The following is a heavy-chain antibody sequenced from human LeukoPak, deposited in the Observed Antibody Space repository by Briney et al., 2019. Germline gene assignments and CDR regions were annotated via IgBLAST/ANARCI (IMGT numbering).Heavy chain of an antibody. V-gene: IGHV3-30*04. CDR2: ISRDGTQQ. CDR1: GFTFNNYA. Sequence: PGGSLRLSCAASGFTFNNYAMHWVRQAPGEGLEWVAVISRDGTQQYYADSVKGRFTISRDNAKNTLYLQMNSLRAEDLAVYYCARESTAVGDYYFDYWGQGILVAVSS. D-gene: IGHD3-16*01. CDR3: ARESTAVGDYYFDY. J-gene: IGHJ4*02.